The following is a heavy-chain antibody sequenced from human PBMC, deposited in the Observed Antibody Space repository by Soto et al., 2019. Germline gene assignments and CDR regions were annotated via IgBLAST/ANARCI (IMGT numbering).Heavy chain of an antibody. CDR2: ISSSSSYI. V-gene: IGHV3-21*01. Sequence: GGSLRLSCAASGFTFSSYSMNWVRQAPGKGLEWVSSISSSSSYIYYADSVKGRFTISRDNAKNSLYLQMNSLGAEDAAVYYCARVGTVNDAFDIWGQGTMVTVSS. J-gene: IGHJ3*02. CDR3: ARVGTVNDAFDI. CDR1: GFTFSSYS. D-gene: IGHD4-17*01.